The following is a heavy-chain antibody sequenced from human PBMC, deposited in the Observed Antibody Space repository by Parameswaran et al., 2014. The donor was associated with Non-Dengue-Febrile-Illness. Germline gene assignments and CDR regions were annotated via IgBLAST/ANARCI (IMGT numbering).Heavy chain of an antibody. V-gene: IGHV3-23*01. CDR3: AKDKGLNYYMDV. J-gene: IGHJ6*03. CDR2: ISGSGGST. Sequence: VRRGVQGRGWEWVSAISGSGGSTYYADSVKGRFTISRDNSKNTLYLQMNSLRAEDTAVYYCAKDKGLNYYMDVWGKGTTVTVSS.